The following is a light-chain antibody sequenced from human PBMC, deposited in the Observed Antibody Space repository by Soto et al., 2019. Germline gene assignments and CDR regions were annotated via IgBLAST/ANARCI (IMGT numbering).Light chain of an antibody. CDR1: SSDVGSYNF. V-gene: IGLV2-23*01. CDR3: GSYEGRLV. J-gene: IGLJ2*01. Sequence: QSVLTQPASVSRSPGQSITISCTGTSSDVGSYNFVSGYQQHPGKAPKLMIYEGSKRPSGVSNRFSGSKSGNTASLTISGLQVEDGADYSCGSYEGRLVFGGGPKLTVL. CDR2: EGS.